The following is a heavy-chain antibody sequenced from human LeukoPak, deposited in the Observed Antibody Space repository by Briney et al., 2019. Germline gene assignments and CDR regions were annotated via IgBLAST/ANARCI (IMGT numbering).Heavy chain of an antibody. CDR1: GFTFGSSA. V-gene: IGHV3-23*01. Sequence: PGGSLRLPCAASGFTFGSSAMSWVRQAPGKGLEWGSSLSGSGSGGSTYSAESVKCLFTISRDNSKNPLYLQMNSLGAEDTAVYYCAKSGYNRFDYWGQGTLVTVSS. D-gene: IGHD5-24*01. CDR2: LSGSGSGGST. J-gene: IGHJ4*02. CDR3: AKSGYNRFDY.